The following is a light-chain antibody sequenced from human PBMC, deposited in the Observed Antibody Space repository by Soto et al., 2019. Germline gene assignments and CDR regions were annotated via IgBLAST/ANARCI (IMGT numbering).Light chain of an antibody. CDR2: EVS. CDR3: SSYTSSSTPYV. J-gene: IGLJ1*01. Sequence: QSVLPQPAPVSGSPGQSITISCTGTSSDVGGYKYVSWYQQHPGKAPKLMIYEVSHRPSGVSDRFSGSKSGNTASLTISGLQAEDEADYYCSSYTSSSTPYVFGTGTKVTVL. CDR1: SSDVGGYKY. V-gene: IGLV2-14*01.